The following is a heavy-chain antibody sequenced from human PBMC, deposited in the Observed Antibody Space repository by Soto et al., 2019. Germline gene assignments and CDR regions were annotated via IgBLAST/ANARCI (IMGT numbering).Heavy chain of an antibody. CDR2: IYYSGNT. CDR1: GGSISTGGYY. V-gene: IGHV4-31*03. CDR3: ARAPPDNWFDP. J-gene: IGHJ5*02. Sequence: SETLSLTCTVSGGSISTGGYYWTWIRQHPGKGLEWIGYIYYSGNTQYIPSLKSRVTISIDTSKNQFSLKLTSVTAADTAVYYCARAPPDNWFDPWGQGTLVTVSS.